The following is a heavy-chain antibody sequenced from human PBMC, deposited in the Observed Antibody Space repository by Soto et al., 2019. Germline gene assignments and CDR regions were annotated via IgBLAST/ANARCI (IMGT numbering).Heavy chain of an antibody. J-gene: IGHJ5*02. CDR2: MYHTGTT. V-gene: IGHV4-30-2*01. Sequence: PSDTRSPTFICSGSSITSASYSRTWSWPPPGEGLQWIGHMYHTGTTYHNPSLKSRVTMSVDTSKNQFSLKLTSVTAADTAMYYCARGINYYDSSGDSWFDPWGQGTLVTVS. CDR3: ARGINYYDSSGDSWFDP. CDR1: GSSITSASYS. D-gene: IGHD3-22*01.